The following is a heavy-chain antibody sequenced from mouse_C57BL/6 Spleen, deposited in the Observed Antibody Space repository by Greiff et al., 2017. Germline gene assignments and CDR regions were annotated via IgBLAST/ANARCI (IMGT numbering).Heavy chain of an antibody. V-gene: IGHV1-52*01. CDR2: IDPSDSET. CDR1: GYTFTSYW. J-gene: IGHJ2*01. CDR3: ARRGLGEHFDY. Sequence: QVQLKESGAELVRPGSSVKLSCKASGYTFTSYWLHWVKQRPIQGLEWIGNIDPSDSETHYNQKFKDKATLTVDKSSSTAYMQLSSLTSEDSAVYYCARRGLGEHFDYWGQGTTLTVSS. D-gene: IGHD4-1*01.